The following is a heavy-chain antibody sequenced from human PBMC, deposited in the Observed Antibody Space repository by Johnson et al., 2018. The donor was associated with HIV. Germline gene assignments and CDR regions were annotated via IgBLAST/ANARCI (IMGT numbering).Heavy chain of an antibody. J-gene: IGHJ3*02. CDR2: INWNGGST. Sequence: VQLVESGGGLVQPGGSLRLSCAASGFTFDDYGMSWVRQAPGKGLEWVSGINWNGGSTGYADSVKGRFTISRDNAKKSLFLQMNSLRVEDTAFYYCAREGPRITIFGVVTPSAFDIWGQGTMVTVSS. CDR3: AREGPRITIFGVVTPSAFDI. V-gene: IGHV3-20*04. CDR1: GFTFDDYG. D-gene: IGHD3-3*01.